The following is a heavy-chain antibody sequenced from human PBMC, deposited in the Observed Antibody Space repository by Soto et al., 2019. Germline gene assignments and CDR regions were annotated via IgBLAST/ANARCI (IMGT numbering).Heavy chain of an antibody. CDR3: AKDPPSGYGRAFEV. CDR1: VFTFHNLA. CDR2: VSGSGGST. V-gene: IGHV3-23*01. J-gene: IGHJ3*01. Sequence: WGSLLLSCVSSVFTFHNLALNWVRQAPGKGPEWVSSVSGSGGSTYYADSVNGRFTVSRDNSKNTLFLQMNSLRVEDTAMYYCAKDPPSGYGRAFEVWGQGTMVTVSS. D-gene: IGHD5-18*01.